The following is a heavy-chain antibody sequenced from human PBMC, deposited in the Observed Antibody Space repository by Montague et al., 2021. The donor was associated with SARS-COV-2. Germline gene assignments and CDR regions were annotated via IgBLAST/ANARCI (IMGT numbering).Heavy chain of an antibody. J-gene: IGHJ4*02. Sequence: TLSLTCTVSGGSISSGSYYWSWIRQPAGKGLEWIRRIYTSGTTXYSFSLKSRVTISVDTSKNQFSPKLTSVTAADTAVYYCARAHSGSWAHLDNWGQGSLVTVSS. CDR1: GGSISSGSYY. CDR3: ARAHSGSWAHLDN. CDR2: IYTSGTT. V-gene: IGHV4-61*02. D-gene: IGHD5-12*01.